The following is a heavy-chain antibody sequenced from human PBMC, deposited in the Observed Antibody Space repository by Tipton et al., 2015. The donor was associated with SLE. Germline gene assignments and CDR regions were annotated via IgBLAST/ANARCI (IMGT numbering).Heavy chain of an antibody. CDR2: IYYSGST. D-gene: IGHD6-19*01. Sequence: TLSLTCTVSGGSISRSSYYWSWIRQPPGKGLEWIGSIYYSGSTYYNPSLKSRVTISVDTSKNQFSLKLSSVTAADTAVYYCARENRIAVAGYYYMDVWGKGTTVTVSS. V-gene: IGHV4-39*07. J-gene: IGHJ6*03. CDR1: GGSISRSSYY. CDR3: ARENRIAVAGYYYMDV.